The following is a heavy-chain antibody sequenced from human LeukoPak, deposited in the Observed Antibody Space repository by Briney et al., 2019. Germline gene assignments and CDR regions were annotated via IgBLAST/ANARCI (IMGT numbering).Heavy chain of an antibody. D-gene: IGHD3-10*01. CDR1: DGSISIYY. CDR2: IYNSGSST. Sequence: SETLSLTCIVSDGSISIYYWNWIRQPPGKGLEWIGYIYNSGSSTIYNPSLQSRVTISVDMSKSQFSLRLSSVTAADTAVYFCVRDRELTYWGQGILVTVSS. V-gene: IGHV4-59*01. J-gene: IGHJ4*02. CDR3: VRDRELTY.